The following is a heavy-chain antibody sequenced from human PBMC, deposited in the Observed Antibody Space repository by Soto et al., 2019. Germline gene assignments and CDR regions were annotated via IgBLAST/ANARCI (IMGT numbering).Heavy chain of an antibody. J-gene: IGHJ3*02. CDR2: INPSGGST. Sequence: ASVKVSCKASGYTFTSYYMHWVRQAPGQGLEWMGIINPSGGSTSYAQKFQGRVTMTRDTSTSTVYMELSSLRSEDTAVYYCASGYYDSSGYDDVFDIWGQGTMVTVSS. CDR3: ASGYYDSSGYDDVFDI. D-gene: IGHD3-22*01. V-gene: IGHV1-46*01. CDR1: GYTFTSYY.